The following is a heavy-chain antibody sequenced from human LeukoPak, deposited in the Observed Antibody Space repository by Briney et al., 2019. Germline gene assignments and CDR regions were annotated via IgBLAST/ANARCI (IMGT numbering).Heavy chain of an antibody. CDR1: GYTFTSYG. CDR3: ARGRYWFDP. J-gene: IGHJ5*02. Sequence: GASVKVSCKASGYTFTSYGISWVRQAPGQGLEWMGWISAYNGNTNYAQKFQGRVTMTRNTSISTAYMELSSLRSEDTAVYYCARGRYWFDPWGQGTLVTVSS. CDR2: ISAYNGNT. D-gene: IGHD1-14*01. V-gene: IGHV1-18*01.